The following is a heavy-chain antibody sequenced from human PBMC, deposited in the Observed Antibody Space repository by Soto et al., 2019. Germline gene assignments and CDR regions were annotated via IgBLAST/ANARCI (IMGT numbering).Heavy chain of an antibody. V-gene: IGHV3-33*01. Sequence: QVQLVESGGGVVQPGRSLRLSCAASGFTFSSYGIHWVRHAPGKGLEWVAVIWYDGSNKYYADSVKGRFTISRDNSKNTLYMEMNSLRAEDTAVYYCARDIRYSSIPIRRYYYDGMDVWCQEPTVTVSS. CDR1: GFTFSSYG. CDR3: ARDIRYSSIPIRRYYYDGMDV. J-gene: IGHJ6*02. CDR2: IWYDGSNK. D-gene: IGHD6-13*01.